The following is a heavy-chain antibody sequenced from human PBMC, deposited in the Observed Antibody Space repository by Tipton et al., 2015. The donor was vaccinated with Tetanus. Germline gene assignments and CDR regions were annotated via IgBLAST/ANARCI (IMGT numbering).Heavy chain of an antibody. J-gene: IGHJ4*02. CDR3: AKDVYPYITSGHDF. CDR1: GFRFNDFA. CDR2: MTWNSNKI. V-gene: IGHV3-9*01. Sequence: SLRLSCTASGFRFNDFAMHWVRQAAGRGLEYVASMTWNSNKIDYVESVKGRSTISRDNAKSSLYLQMNSLRPDDTALYFCAKDVYPYITSGHDFWGLGTQVTVSS. D-gene: IGHD3-16*01.